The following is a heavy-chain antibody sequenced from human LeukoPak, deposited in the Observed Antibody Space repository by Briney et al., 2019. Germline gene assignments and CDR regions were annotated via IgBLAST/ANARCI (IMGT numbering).Heavy chain of an antibody. CDR2: INPSGGST. V-gene: IGHV1-46*01. Sequence: ASVKVSCKASGYTFTSYYMHWVRQAPGQGLEWMGIINPSGGSTSYAQKFQGRVTMTRDMSTSTVYMELSSLRSDDTAVYYCARDLGRRCSGGSCYYYSNYMDVWGKGTTVTISS. D-gene: IGHD2-15*01. J-gene: IGHJ6*03. CDR3: ARDLGRRCSGGSCYYYSNYMDV. CDR1: GYTFTSYY.